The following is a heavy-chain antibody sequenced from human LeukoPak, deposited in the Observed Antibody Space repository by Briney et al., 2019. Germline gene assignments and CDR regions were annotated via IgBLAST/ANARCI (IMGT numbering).Heavy chain of an antibody. CDR2: IYYSGST. Sequence: SETLSLTCTVSGGSISSYYWSWIQQPPGKGLEWIGYIYYSGSTNYNPSLKSRVTISVDTSKNQFSLKLSSVTAADTAVYYCARVGVDTAMASFDYWGQGTLVTVSS. CDR3: ARVGVDTAMASFDY. V-gene: IGHV4-59*01. J-gene: IGHJ4*02. CDR1: GGSISSYY. D-gene: IGHD5-18*01.